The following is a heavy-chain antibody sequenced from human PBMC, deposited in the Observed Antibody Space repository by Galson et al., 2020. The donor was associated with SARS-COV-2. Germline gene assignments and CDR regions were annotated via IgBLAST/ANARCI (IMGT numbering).Heavy chain of an antibody. CDR1: GFTSDDYA. D-gene: IGHD3-16*01. Sequence: GGSLRLSCAASGFTSDDYAMHWVRQAPGKGLEWVSGISWNSGSIGYADSVKGRFTISRDNAKNSLYLQMNSLRAEDTALYYCAKDAYIVRWGSPRGIDYWGQGTLVTVSS. CDR3: AKDAYIVRWGSPRGIDY. V-gene: IGHV3-9*02. J-gene: IGHJ4*02. CDR2: ISWNSGSI.